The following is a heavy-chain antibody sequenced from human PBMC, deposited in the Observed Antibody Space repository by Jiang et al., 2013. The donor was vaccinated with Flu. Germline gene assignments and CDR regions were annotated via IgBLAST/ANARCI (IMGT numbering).Heavy chain of an antibody. CDR3: ARGGALQAGAYDI. CDR2: IVPLFGTP. CDR1: GGTFANHD. V-gene: IGHV1-69*01. J-gene: IGHJ3*02. D-gene: IGHD4-11*01. Sequence: KVSCKASGGTFANHDISWVRQVPGQGLEWVGGIVPLFGTPNYAQKFRSRVTISADGSTRTVYLEMTSLRPDDTAVYYCARGGALQAGAYDIWGPGTRVTVSS.